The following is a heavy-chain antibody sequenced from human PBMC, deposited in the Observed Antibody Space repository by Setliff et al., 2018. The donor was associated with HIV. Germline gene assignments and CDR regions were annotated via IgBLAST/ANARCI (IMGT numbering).Heavy chain of an antibody. CDR1: GDSISSSSCY. J-gene: IGHJ4*02. Sequence: PSETLSLTCTVSGDSISSSSCYWAWIRQPPGKGLEWIGNIYYSGTTFYNPSLKSRVTVSVDTSKNQFSLRLNSVTAADTAVYYCARRRADYDSSGHYREDFDYWGQGTLVTVSS. CDR3: ARRRADYDSSGHYREDFDY. CDR2: IYYSGTT. V-gene: IGHV4-39*01. D-gene: IGHD3-22*01.